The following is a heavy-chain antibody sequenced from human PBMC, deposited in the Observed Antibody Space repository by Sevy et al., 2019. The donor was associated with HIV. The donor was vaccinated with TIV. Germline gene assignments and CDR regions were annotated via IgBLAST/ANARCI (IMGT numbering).Heavy chain of an antibody. CDR3: ARVTMVRGVGYYYYGMDV. CDR1: GYTFTSYD. Sequence: ASVKVSCKASGYTFTSYDINWVRQATGQGLEWMGWMNPNSVNTGYAQKFQGRVTMTRNTSISTAYMELSSLRSEDTAVYYSARVTMVRGVGYYYYGMDVWGQGTTVTVSS. V-gene: IGHV1-8*01. J-gene: IGHJ6*02. CDR2: MNPNSVNT. D-gene: IGHD3-10*01.